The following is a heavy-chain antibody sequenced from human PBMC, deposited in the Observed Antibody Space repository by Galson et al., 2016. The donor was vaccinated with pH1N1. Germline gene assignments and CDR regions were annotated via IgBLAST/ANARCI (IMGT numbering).Heavy chain of an antibody. CDR1: GGSMTRGSNF. Sequence: LSLTCTVSGGSMTRGSNFWSWIRQPAGKGLEWIGYVYTPGSTIYNPSVKSRVTISLDTSKNQFSLKLTSVTAADTAVYYCARFPGVSYAFETWGRGTLVTVTS. V-gene: IGHV4-61*09. CDR3: ARFPGVSYAFET. CDR2: VYTPGST. J-gene: IGHJ3*02. D-gene: IGHD2-8*01.